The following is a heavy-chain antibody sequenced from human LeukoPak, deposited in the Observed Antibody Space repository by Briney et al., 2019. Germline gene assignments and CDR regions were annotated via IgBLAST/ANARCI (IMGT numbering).Heavy chain of an antibody. V-gene: IGHV3-23*01. CDR3: AKARQYYYYGMDV. J-gene: IGHJ6*02. D-gene: IGHD4-11*01. CDR1: GFTFSSYG. CDR2: ISGSAVST. Sequence: GGSLRLSCAASGFTFSSYGMSWVRQAPGKGLEWVSAISGSAVSTYYADSVKGRFTISRDNSKNTLYLQMNSLRVEDTAVYYCAKARQYYYYGMDVWGQGTTVTVSS.